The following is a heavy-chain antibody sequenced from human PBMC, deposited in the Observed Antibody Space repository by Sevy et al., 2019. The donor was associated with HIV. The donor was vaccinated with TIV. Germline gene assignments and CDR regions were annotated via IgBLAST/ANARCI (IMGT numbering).Heavy chain of an antibody. D-gene: IGHD1-26*01. J-gene: IGHJ4*02. Sequence: GGSLRLSCAASGFTFSSYSMNWVRQAPGKGLEWVSSISSSGSYIYYSDSVKGRFTISRDNAKNSLYLQMNSLRAEDTSVYYCARDAYIVGAPFDYWGQGTLVTVSS. CDR3: ARDAYIVGAPFDY. CDR2: ISSSGSYI. V-gene: IGHV3-21*01. CDR1: GFTFSSYS.